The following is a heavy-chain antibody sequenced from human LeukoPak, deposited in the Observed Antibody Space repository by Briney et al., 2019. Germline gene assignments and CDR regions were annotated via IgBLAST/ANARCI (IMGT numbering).Heavy chain of an antibody. CDR2: ISSTTTYI. J-gene: IGHJ4*02. Sequence: GGSLRLSCAASGFTFSSYSMNWVRQAPGKGLEWVSSISSTTTYIYYADSVKGRITISRDNAENLLYLQMHSLRAEDTAVYYCARDLGYYGSGSYLGYWGQGTLVTVSS. CDR3: ARDLGYYGSGSYLGY. D-gene: IGHD3-10*01. CDR1: GFTFSSYS. V-gene: IGHV3-21*01.